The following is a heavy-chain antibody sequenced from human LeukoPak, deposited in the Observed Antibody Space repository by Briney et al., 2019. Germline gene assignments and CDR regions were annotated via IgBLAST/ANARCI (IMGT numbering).Heavy chain of an antibody. J-gene: IGHJ5*02. CDR3: AREFLVYTAMVGFDP. CDR1: GFTFSNYG. CDR2: IWYDGSNK. D-gene: IGHD5-18*01. Sequence: PGRSLRLSCAASGFTFSNYGMHWVRQAPGKGLEWVAVIWYDGSNKYYADSVKGRFTISRDNSKNTLYLQMNSLRGEDTAVYYCAREFLVYTAMVGFDPWGQGTLVTVSS. V-gene: IGHV3-33*01.